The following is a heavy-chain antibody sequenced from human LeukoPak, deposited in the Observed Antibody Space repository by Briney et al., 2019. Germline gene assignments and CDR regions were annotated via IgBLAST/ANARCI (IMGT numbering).Heavy chain of an antibody. V-gene: IGHV1-2*02. D-gene: IGHD2-8*01. CDR1: GYTFTGYY. CDR2: INPNSGGT. J-gene: IGHJ4*02. CDR3: AREWWILYYLTETYYFDY. Sequence: ASVKVSCKASGYTFTGYYMHRVRQAPGQGLEWMGWINPNSGGTNYAQKFQGRVTMTRDTSISTAYMELSRLRSDDTAVYYCAREWWILYYLTETYYFDYWGQGTLVTVSS.